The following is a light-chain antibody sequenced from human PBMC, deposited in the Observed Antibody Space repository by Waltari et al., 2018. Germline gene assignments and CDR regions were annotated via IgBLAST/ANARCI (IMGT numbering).Light chain of an antibody. CDR3: QQYNSYPWT. J-gene: IGKJ1*01. CDR1: RSIATW. CDR2: EAS. V-gene: IGKV1-5*03. Sequence: DIQMTQAPSTLSPSVGDRVTITGRSSRSIATWLAWYQQKPGKAPNLLIYEASSLGSGVPSRFSGSGSGTEFALTISSLQPYDFATYYCQQYNSYPWTFGQGTKVEIK.